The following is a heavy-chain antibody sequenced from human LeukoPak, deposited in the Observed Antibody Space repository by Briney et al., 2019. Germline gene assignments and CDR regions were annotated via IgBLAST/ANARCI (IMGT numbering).Heavy chain of an antibody. CDR2: INSDGGGA. CDR3: ARAVPHNWFDT. V-gene: IGHV3-74*01. J-gene: IGHJ5*02. CDR1: GITFGNNW. Sequence: GGSLRLSCAAAGITFGNNWMHWVRQGPGKGLVCISRINSDGGGAIYADSVKGRFTVSSHNAKNTLYLQMNSLRAEDTAVYYCARAVPHNWFDTWGQGTLVTVSS.